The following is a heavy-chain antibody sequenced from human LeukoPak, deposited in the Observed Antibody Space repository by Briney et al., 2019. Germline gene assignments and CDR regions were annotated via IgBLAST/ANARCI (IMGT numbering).Heavy chain of an antibody. D-gene: IGHD2-2*01. J-gene: IGHJ6*04. CDR2: IYNGGST. Sequence: GGSLRLSCAASGFTVSSNYMSWVRQAPGKGLEGVSVIYNGGSTYYADSVKGRFTISRDNPKNTLYLQMNSLRAEDTAVYYCARDSYCSSTSCEYYYYGMDVWGKGTTVTVSS. CDR1: GFTVSSNY. CDR3: ARDSYCSSTSCEYYYYGMDV. V-gene: IGHV3-53*01.